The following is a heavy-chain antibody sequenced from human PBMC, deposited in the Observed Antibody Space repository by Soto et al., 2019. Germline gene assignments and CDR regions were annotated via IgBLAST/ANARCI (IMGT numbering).Heavy chain of an antibody. V-gene: IGHV3-23*01. D-gene: IGHD1-26*01. Sequence: PGGSMRLSCASSGVNFSNYSMSWVRQAPGKGLEWVSAISGSGGSTYYADSVKGRFTISRDNSKNTLYLQMNSLRAEDTAVYYCAKDPLVGAPGLGNYWGQGTLVTVSS. CDR1: GVNFSNYS. J-gene: IGHJ4*02. CDR2: ISGSGGST. CDR3: AKDPLVGAPGLGNY.